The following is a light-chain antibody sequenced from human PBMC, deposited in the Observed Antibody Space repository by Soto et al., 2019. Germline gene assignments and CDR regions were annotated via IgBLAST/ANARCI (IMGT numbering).Light chain of an antibody. CDR3: QQYDNPPRT. V-gene: IGKV3-20*01. J-gene: IGKJ1*01. Sequence: ETVLTQSPGTLSLSPGERATLSCRASQSVSRSYLAWYQQKPGQAPRLLIYGASTRPTGIPDRFSGSGSGTDSTLTISRLEPEDFAVYFCQQYDNPPRTFGQGTKVEMK. CDR2: GAS. CDR1: QSVSRSY.